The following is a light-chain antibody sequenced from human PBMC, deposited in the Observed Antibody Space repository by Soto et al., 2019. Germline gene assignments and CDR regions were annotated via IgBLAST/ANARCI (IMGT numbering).Light chain of an antibody. CDR1: SSNIGSNT. CDR3: SSYTDSSNYV. J-gene: IGLJ1*01. V-gene: IGLV1-44*01. Sequence: QSVLTQPPSASGTPGQRVTISCSGSSSNIGSNTVNWYQQLPGTAPKLLMYSNHQRPSGVSNRFSGSRSGNTASLTISGLQAEDEADYYCSSYTDSSNYVFGTGTKVTVL. CDR2: SNH.